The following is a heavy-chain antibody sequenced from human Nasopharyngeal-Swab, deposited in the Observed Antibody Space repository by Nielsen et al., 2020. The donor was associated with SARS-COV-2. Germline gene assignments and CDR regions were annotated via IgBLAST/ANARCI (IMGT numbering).Heavy chain of an antibody. Sequence: WIRQPPGKGLEWIGRIDYRGNVFYNSSLESRVTIFQDLSENQFSLNLTSATAADTAVYYCARVSPGFRITPWGQGTLVTVSS. CDR3: ARVSPGFRITP. J-gene: IGHJ4*02. CDR2: IDYRGNV. V-gene: IGHV4-31*02. D-gene: IGHD3-16*01.